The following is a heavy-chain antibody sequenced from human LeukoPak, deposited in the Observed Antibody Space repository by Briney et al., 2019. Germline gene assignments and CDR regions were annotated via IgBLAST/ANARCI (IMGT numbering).Heavy chain of an antibody. J-gene: IGHJ4*02. CDR2: IIPIFGTA. CDR1: GGTFSSYA. CDR3: ARLTSIVVVGPSGYYFDY. V-gene: IGHV1-69*13. Sequence: SVKVSCKASGGTFSSYAISWVRQAPGQGLEWMGGIIPIFGTANYAQKFQGRVTITADESASTAYMELSSLRSEDTAVYYCARLTSIVVVGPSGYYFDYWGQGTLVTVSS. D-gene: IGHD2-15*01.